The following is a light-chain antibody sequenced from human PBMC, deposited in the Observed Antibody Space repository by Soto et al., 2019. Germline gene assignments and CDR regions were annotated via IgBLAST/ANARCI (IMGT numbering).Light chain of an antibody. CDR2: EVN. CDR1: SSDIGNYNY. V-gene: IGLV2-14*01. Sequence: QSALTQPASVSGSPGQSVTISCTGTSSDIGNYNYVSWYQQHPGKATKLIIYEVNNRPSGVSNRFSGSKSDNTASLTISGLQAEADADYYFSSYTTVNTLVAFGTGPKVTVL. J-gene: IGLJ1*01. CDR3: SSYTTVNTLVA.